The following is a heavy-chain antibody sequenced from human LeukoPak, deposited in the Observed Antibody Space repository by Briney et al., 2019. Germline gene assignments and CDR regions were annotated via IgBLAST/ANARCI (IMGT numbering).Heavy chain of an antibody. V-gene: IGHV1-2*02. CDR1: GYTFIGYY. D-gene: IGHD2-15*01. Sequence: ASVKVYCKASGYTFIGYYVHWVRQAPGQGLEWMAWINPNTGGTSYAQKFQGRLTVTRDTSITTAYLELKSLRSDDTAVYYCARGHCTGGSCSVIDFWGQGTLVTVSS. J-gene: IGHJ4*02. CDR3: ARGHCTGGSCSVIDF. CDR2: INPNTGGT.